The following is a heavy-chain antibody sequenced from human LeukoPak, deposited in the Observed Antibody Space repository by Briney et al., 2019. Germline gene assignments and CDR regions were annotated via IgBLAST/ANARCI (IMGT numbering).Heavy chain of an antibody. CDR3: ARDSAYAFDI. V-gene: IGHV3-74*01. J-gene: IGHJ3*02. CDR2: SNSDGSST. Sequence: PGGSLRLSCAVSGCTFSSYGLHWVRQAPGKGLVWVSRSNSDGSSTSYADSVKGRFTISRDNAKKTLYLQMNSLRDEDTAVYYCARDSAYAFDIWGQGTKVTVSS. CDR1: GCTFSSYG. D-gene: IGHD6-19*01.